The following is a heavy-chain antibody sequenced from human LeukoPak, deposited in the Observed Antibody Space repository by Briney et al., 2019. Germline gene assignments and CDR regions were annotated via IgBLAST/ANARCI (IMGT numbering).Heavy chain of an antibody. J-gene: IGHJ4*02. V-gene: IGHV3-23*01. CDR3: AKDQQVTTTFTIDY. CDR1: GFTFSSYA. D-gene: IGHD4-17*01. Sequence: GGSLRLSCAASGFTFSSYAMSWVRQAPGKGLEWVSAISGSGGSRYYADSVKGRFTISRDNSKNTLYLQMNSLRAEDTAVYYCAKDQQVTTTFTIDYWGQGTLVTVSS. CDR2: ISGSGGSR.